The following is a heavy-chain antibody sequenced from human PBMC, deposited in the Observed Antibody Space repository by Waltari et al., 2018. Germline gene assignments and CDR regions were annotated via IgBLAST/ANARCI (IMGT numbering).Heavy chain of an antibody. CDR1: GFTFVGSA. Sequence: EVQLVESGGGLVQPGGSLKFSCAASGFTFVGSAMHWVRQASGKGREWVGRIRSKANSYATAYAASVKGRFTISRDDSKNTAYLQMNSLKTEDTAVYYCTRQGDYWGQGTLVTVSS. CDR2: IRSKANSYAT. CDR3: TRQGDY. J-gene: IGHJ4*02. V-gene: IGHV3-73*01.